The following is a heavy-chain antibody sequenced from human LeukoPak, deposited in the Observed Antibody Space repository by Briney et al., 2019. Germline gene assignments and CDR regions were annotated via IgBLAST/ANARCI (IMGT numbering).Heavy chain of an antibody. Sequence: GGSLRLSCAASGFSSRNYAMSWVRQAPGKGLEWVAVTSSDLNVKLYADSVKGRFTISRDNSRSTLYLQMNSLRPEDTAIYYCAREGYYGSGSPPSLYFDYWGQGTLVTVSS. J-gene: IGHJ4*02. V-gene: IGHV3-30*03. CDR3: AREGYYGSGSPPSLYFDY. CDR1: GFSSRNYA. D-gene: IGHD3-10*01. CDR2: TSSDLNVK.